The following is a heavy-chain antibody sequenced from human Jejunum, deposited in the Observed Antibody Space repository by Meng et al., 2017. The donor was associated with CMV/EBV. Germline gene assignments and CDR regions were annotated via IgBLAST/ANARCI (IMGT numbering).Heavy chain of an antibody. CDR3: ARGPGASTREGFDH. V-gene: IGHV4-4*07. J-gene: IGHJ4*02. CDR1: GGSINNYY. Sequence: QVKESGPGLVKPSEPLSLTCTVSGGSINNYYWSWIRQSAGKGLEWIGRFYSSDTYNYHPSLNSRVTMSLDTSKKQFSLILSSVTAADTARYYCARGPGASTREGFDHWGLGTLVTVSS. D-gene: IGHD1-26*01. CDR2: FYSSDTY.